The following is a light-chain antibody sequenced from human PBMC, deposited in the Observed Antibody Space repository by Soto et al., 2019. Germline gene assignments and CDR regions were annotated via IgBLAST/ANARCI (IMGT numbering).Light chain of an antibody. Sequence: QSALTQPASVSGSPGHSITISCTGTSSDVGGYNYVSWYQQHPGKAPKLMIYEVSNRPSGVSNRFSGSKSGNTASLPNSGLQAEDEADYYCGSYTSSSPGVFGTGTKLTVL. CDR1: SSDVGGYNY. J-gene: IGLJ1*01. V-gene: IGLV2-14*01. CDR2: EVS. CDR3: GSYTSSSPGV.